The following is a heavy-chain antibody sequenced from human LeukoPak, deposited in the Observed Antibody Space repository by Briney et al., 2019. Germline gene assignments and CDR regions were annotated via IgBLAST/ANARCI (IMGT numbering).Heavy chain of an antibody. CDR3: ARYPAARHFDY. J-gene: IGHJ4*02. CDR2: IYYSGST. D-gene: IGHD6-6*01. CDR1: GGSISSSSYY. V-gene: IGHV4-39*07. Sequence: PSETLSLTCTVSGGSISSSSYYWGWVRQPPGKGLEWIGSIYYSGSTYYNTSRKSRVTISVHTSKNQFSLKLSSVTAADTAVYYCARYPAARHFDYWGQGTLVTVSS.